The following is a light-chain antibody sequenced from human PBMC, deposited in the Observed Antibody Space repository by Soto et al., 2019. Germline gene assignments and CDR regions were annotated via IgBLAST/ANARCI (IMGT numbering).Light chain of an antibody. Sequence: DIQLTQSPSFLSASVGDRITITCRASQGISSYLAWYQQKPGKAPKLLIYAAFTLQSGVPSRFSGSGSGTEFTLTISSLQPEDFATYYCQQLNSYLRTFGQGTKLEIK. CDR3: QQLNSYLRT. J-gene: IGKJ2*01. CDR1: QGISSY. V-gene: IGKV1-9*01. CDR2: AAF.